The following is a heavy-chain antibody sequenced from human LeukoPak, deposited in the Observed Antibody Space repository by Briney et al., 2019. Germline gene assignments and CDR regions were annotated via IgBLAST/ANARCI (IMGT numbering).Heavy chain of an antibody. Sequence: GGSLRLSCVASGFTFSTFSTYSMNWVRQAPGKGLEWVSYSSSSSGTIYYADSVKGRFTISRDNAKKSLYLQMNSLRGEDTAVYYCARDRSSASGSSFFYYYGMDVWGQGTTVTVSS. D-gene: IGHD6-6*01. CDR3: ARDRSSASGSSFFYYYGMDV. CDR1: GFTFSTFSTYS. CDR2: SSSSSGTI. V-gene: IGHV3-48*01. J-gene: IGHJ6*02.